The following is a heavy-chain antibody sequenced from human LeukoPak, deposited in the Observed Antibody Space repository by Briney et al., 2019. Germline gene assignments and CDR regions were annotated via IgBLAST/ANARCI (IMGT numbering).Heavy chain of an antibody. CDR1: GYTFTGYY. Sequence: ASVKVSCKASGYTFTGYYMHWVRQAPGQGLEWMGWINPNSGGTNYAQKFQGRVTMTRDTSISTAYMELSRLRSDDTAVYYCARVSLYRFRDPRAFDIWGQGTMVTVSS. V-gene: IGHV1-2*02. J-gene: IGHJ3*02. CDR3: ARVSLYRFRDPRAFDI. D-gene: IGHD3-10*01. CDR2: INPNSGGT.